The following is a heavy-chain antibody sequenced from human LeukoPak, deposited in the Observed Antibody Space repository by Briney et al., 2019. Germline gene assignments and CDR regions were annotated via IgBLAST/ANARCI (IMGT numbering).Heavy chain of an antibody. D-gene: IGHD3-10*01. CDR1: GGSISSGGYY. J-gene: IGHJ4*02. CDR2: IYYSGST. CDR3: AGSVTSRVVLDY. V-gene: IGHV4-31*03. Sequence: SQTLSLTCTVSGGSISSGGYYWSWIRQHPGKGLEWIGYIYYSGSTYYNPSLKSRVAISVDTSKNQFSLKLSSVTAADTAIYYCAGSVTSRVVLDYWGQGTLVAVSS.